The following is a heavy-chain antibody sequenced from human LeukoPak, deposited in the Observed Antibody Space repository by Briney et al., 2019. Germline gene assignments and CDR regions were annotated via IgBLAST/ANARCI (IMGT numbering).Heavy chain of an antibody. V-gene: IGHV3-23*01. Sequence: PGGSLRLSCAASGFTFSSYAMSWVRQAPGKGLEWVSVISGSGGSTYYADSVKGRFTISRDNSKNTLYLQMNSLRAEDTAVYYCAKDPCTIGGDCYSSIDYWGQGTLVTVSS. J-gene: IGHJ4*02. CDR1: GFTFSSYA. CDR2: ISGSGGST. CDR3: AKDPCTIGGDCYSSIDY. D-gene: IGHD2-21*02.